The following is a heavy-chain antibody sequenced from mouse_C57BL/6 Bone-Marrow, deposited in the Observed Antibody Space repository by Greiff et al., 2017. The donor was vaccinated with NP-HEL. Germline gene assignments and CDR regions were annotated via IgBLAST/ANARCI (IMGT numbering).Heavy chain of an antibody. D-gene: IGHD2-4*01. CDR1: GYTFTSYD. V-gene: IGHV1-85*01. CDR3: AREGIYYDYPYWYFEV. CDR2: IYPRDGST. J-gene: IGHJ1*03. Sequence: VQLQQSGPELVKPGASVKLSCKASGYTFTSYDINWVKQRPGQGLEWIGWIYPRDGSTKYNEKFKGKATLTVDTSSSTAYMELHSLTSEDSAVYFCAREGIYYDYPYWYFEVWGTGTTVTVSS.